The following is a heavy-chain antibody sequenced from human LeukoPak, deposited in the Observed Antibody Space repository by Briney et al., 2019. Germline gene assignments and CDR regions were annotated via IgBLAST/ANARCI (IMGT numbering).Heavy chain of an antibody. CDR2: IKQDGSKK. J-gene: IGHJ4*02. D-gene: IGHD3-3*01. CDR1: GFTFSSYW. V-gene: IGHV3-7*01. CDR3: ARVPIMYYDFWSGYYFDY. Sequence: GGSLRLSCAASGFTFSSYWMSWVRQAPGKGLEWVANIKQDGSKKYYVDSVKGRFTISRDNAKNSLYLQMNSLRAEDTAVYYCARVPIMYYDFWSGYYFDYWGQGTLVTVSS.